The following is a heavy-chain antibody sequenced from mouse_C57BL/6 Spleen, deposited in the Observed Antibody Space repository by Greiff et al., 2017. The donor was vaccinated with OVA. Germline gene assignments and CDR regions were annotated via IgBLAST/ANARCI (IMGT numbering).Heavy chain of an antibody. CDR2: ILPGSGST. CDR1: GYTFTGYW. Sequence: LMKPGASVKLSCKATGYTFTGYWIEWVKQRPGHGLEWIGEILPGSGSTNYNEKFKGKATFTADTSSNTAYMQLSSLTTEDSAIYYCARRSFYYGNSGYAMDYWGQGTSVTVSS. CDR3: ARRSFYYGNSGYAMDY. V-gene: IGHV1-9*01. J-gene: IGHJ4*01. D-gene: IGHD2-1*01.